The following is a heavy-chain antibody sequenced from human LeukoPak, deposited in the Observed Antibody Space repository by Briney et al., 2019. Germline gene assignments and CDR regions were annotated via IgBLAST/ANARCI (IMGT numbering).Heavy chain of an antibody. CDR2: ISAYNGNT. D-gene: IGHD3-10*01. Sequence: ASVKVSCKASGYTFTSYGISWVRQAPGQGLEWMGWISAYNGNTNYAQKLQGRVTITTDTSTRTAYMELRSLRSDDTAVYYCARVVWFGELWGYYYYMDVWGKGTTVTISS. CDR1: GYTFTSYG. CDR3: ARVVWFGELWGYYYYMDV. J-gene: IGHJ6*03. V-gene: IGHV1-18*01.